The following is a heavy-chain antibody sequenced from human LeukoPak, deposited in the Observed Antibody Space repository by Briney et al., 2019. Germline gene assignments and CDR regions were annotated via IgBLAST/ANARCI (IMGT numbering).Heavy chain of an antibody. J-gene: IGHJ6*03. Sequence: PSETLSLTCTVYGGSFSGYYWSWIRQPPGKGLEWIGEINHSGSTNYNPSLKSRVTISVDTSKNQFSLKLSSVTAADTAVYYCARGVVPAAGYYYYYYMDVWGKGTTVTVSS. V-gene: IGHV4-34*01. CDR3: ARGVVPAAGYYYYYYMDV. D-gene: IGHD2-2*01. CDR1: GGSFSGYY. CDR2: INHSGST.